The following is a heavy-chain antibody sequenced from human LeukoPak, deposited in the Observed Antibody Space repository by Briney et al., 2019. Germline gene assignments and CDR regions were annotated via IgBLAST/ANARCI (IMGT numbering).Heavy chain of an antibody. Sequence: ASVKVSCKASGYTFTSYAIHWVRQAPGQRLEWMGWINAGNGQTKYSQKFQRRVTITRDTSASTAYMELSSLRSEDTAVYYCARAGVVEMATIGFDYWGQGTLVTVSS. CDR1: GYTFTSYA. D-gene: IGHD5-24*01. CDR3: ARAGVVEMATIGFDY. CDR2: INAGNGQT. J-gene: IGHJ4*02. V-gene: IGHV1-3*01.